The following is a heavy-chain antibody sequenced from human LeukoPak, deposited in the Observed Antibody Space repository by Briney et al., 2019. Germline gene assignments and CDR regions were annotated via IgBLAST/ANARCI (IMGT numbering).Heavy chain of an antibody. CDR3: ARAAVVTSPFDY. Sequence: LSLTCTVSGGSIRSSYYYWGWIRQAPGKGLEWVSYISSSGGTIYFADSVKDRFTISRDNAKNSLDLQMNSLRAEDTAMYYCARAAVVTSPFDYWGQGTLVTVSS. CDR1: GGSIRSSYYY. D-gene: IGHD4-23*01. V-gene: IGHV3-11*01. J-gene: IGHJ4*02. CDR2: ISSSGGTI.